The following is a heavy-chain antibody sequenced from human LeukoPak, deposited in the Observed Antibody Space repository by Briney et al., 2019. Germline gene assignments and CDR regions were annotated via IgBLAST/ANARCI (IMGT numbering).Heavy chain of an antibody. D-gene: IGHD5-12*01. CDR1: GYTFTNYD. CDR3: ARGRASAGGYGGYDWGVWFDP. CDR2: MNPNSGHT. Sequence: ASVKVSCKASGYTFTNYDINWVRQATGQGLQWMGWMNPNSGHTGYAQKFQGRVTITRNTSITTAYMELSSLRSEDTAVYYCARGRASAGGYGGYDWGVWFDPWGQGTLVTVSS. J-gene: IGHJ5*02. V-gene: IGHV1-8*03.